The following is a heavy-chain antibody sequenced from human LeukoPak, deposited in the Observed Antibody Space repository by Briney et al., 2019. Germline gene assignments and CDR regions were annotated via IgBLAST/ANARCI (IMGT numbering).Heavy chain of an antibody. Sequence: TGGSLRLSCAASGFTFSNAWMSWVRQAPGKGLEWVGRIKSKTDGGTTDYAAPVKGRFTISRDDSKNTLYLQMNSLKTEDTAVYYCTTDPSTTAGYYYYYMDVWGKGTTVTISS. V-gene: IGHV3-15*01. CDR1: GFTFSNAW. CDR3: TTDPSTTAGYYYYYMDV. D-gene: IGHD4-17*01. CDR2: IKSKTDGGTT. J-gene: IGHJ6*03.